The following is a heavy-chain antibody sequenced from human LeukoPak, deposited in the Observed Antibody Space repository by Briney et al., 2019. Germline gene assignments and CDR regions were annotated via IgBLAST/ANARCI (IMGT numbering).Heavy chain of an antibody. Sequence: PSETLSLTCTVSGGSITNYYRNWIRQPPGKGLEWIGHIYHSGSTNYNPSLKSRVTISVDTSENQFSLKLSSVTAADTAVYYCARGTSSSSNYYYYYGMDVWGQGTTVTVSS. CDR3: ARGTSSSSNYYYYYGMDV. CDR2: IYHSGST. V-gene: IGHV4-59*01. CDR1: GGSITNYY. D-gene: IGHD6-6*01. J-gene: IGHJ6*02.